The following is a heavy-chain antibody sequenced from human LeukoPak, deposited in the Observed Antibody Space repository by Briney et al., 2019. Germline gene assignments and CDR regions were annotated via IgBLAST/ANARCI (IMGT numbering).Heavy chain of an antibody. Sequence: GGSLRLSCAASRFTVSNYWMAWVRQAPGKGQEWVANIKDDGSETYYVASVKGRFTISRDNAKDSLYLQMNSLRAEDTAVYYCAREPRGYSYGLWGRGTLVTVSS. J-gene: IGHJ4*02. V-gene: IGHV3-7*01. CDR2: IKDDGSET. CDR1: RFTVSNYW. D-gene: IGHD5-18*01. CDR3: AREPRGYSYGL.